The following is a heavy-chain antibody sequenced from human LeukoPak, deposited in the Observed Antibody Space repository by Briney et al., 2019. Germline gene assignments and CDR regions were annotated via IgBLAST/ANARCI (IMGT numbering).Heavy chain of an antibody. Sequence: SGTLSLTCAVSGGSISSSNWWSWVRQPPGKGLEWIGEIYHSGSTNYNPSLKSRVTISVDTSKNQFSLKLSSVTAADTAVYYCARELPGVTMVRGVINYYYYMDVWGKGTTVTISS. CDR1: GGSISSSNW. V-gene: IGHV4-4*02. CDR3: ARELPGVTMVRGVINYYYYMDV. D-gene: IGHD3-10*01. J-gene: IGHJ6*03. CDR2: IYHSGST.